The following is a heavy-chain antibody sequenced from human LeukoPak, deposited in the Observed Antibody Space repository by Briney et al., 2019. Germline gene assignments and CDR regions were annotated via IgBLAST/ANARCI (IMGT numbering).Heavy chain of an antibody. V-gene: IGHV3-11*01. CDR3: ARDRYYDSSGGTGAFDI. Sequence: PGGSLRLSCAASGFTFSDYYMSWIRQAPGKGLEWVSYISSSGSTIYDADSVKGRFTISRDNAKNSLYLQMNSLRAEDTAVYYCARDRYYDSSGGTGAFDIWGQGTMVTVSS. J-gene: IGHJ3*02. D-gene: IGHD3-22*01. CDR2: ISSSGSTI. CDR1: GFTFSDYY.